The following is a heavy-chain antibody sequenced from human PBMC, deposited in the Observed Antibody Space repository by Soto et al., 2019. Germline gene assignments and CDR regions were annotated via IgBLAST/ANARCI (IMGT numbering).Heavy chain of an antibody. Sequence: QVRLQESGPGLVKPSQTLSLTCAVSGGSVSSGGFSWSWLRQPPGKGLEWIGFIYESGTTYYNPYLVSRISMSRDKSKNQCSLNMNSATAADTGVYYCARGDTNSYLGHWFHPWGHGTQVIVSS. J-gene: IGHJ5*02. D-gene: IGHD1-26*01. CDR3: ARGDTNSYLGHWFHP. V-gene: IGHV4-30-2*01. CDR1: GGSVSSGGFS. CDR2: IYESGTT.